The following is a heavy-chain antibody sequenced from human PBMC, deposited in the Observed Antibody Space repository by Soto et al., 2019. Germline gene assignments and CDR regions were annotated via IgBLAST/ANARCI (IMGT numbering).Heavy chain of an antibody. CDR1: GYTFTSYD. CDR3: ARGTTTPYSSSWYGGYYYYYYGMDV. Sequence: ASVKVSCKASGYTFTSYDINWVRQATGQGLEWMGWMNPNSGNTGYAQKFQGRVTMTRNTSISTAYMELSSLRSEDTAVYYCARGTTTPYSSSWYGGYYYYYYGMDVWGQGTTVTVSS. V-gene: IGHV1-8*01. D-gene: IGHD6-13*01. CDR2: MNPNSGNT. J-gene: IGHJ6*02.